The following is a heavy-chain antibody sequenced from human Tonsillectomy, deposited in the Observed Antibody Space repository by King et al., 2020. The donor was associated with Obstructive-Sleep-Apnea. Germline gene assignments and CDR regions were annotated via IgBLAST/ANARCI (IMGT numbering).Heavy chain of an antibody. V-gene: IGHV3-21*01. J-gene: IGHJ4*02. Sequence: EVQLVESGGGLVKPGGSLRLSCAASGFTFSSYSMNWVRQAPGKGLEWVSSISSSSSYIYYADSVKGRFTISRDNAKNSLYLQMNSLRAEDTAVYYCARDGGGSYYRYYFDYWGQGTLVTVSS. CDR2: ISSSSSYI. CDR1: GFTFSSYS. D-gene: IGHD1-26*01. CDR3: ARDGGGSYYRYYFDY.